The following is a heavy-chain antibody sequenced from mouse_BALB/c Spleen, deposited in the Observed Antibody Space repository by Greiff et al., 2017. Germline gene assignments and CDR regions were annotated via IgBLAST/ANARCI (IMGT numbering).Heavy chain of an antibody. J-gene: IGHJ1*01. CDR1: GFTFSSFG. D-gene: IGHD1-1*01. Sequence: EVHLVESGGGLVQPGGSRKLSCAASGFTFSSFGMHWVRQAPEKGLEWVAYISSGSSTIYYADTVKGRFTISRDNPKNTLFLQMTSLRSEDTAMYYCARGYGRSHWYFDVWGAGTTVTVAS. CDR3: ARGYGRSHWYFDV. V-gene: IGHV5-17*02. CDR2: ISSGSSTI.